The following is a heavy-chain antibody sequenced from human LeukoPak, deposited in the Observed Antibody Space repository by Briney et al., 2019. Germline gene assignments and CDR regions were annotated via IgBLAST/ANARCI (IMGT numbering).Heavy chain of an antibody. V-gene: IGHV3-21*05. D-gene: IGHD2-2*01. CDR2: INTDSSDI. CDR1: GFTFSRYA. Sequence: GGSLRLSCAASGFTFSRYAMNWVRQAPGKGPEWVSYINTDSSDIHYADSVKGRFTISRDNARNTLYLHLSSLRAEDSAVYYCARDTFQPGLIDSWGQGTLVTVSS. CDR3: ARDTFQPGLIDS. J-gene: IGHJ4*02.